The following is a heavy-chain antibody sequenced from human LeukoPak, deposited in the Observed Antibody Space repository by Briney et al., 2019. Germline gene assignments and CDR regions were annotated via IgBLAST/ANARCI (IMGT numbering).Heavy chain of an antibody. J-gene: IGHJ4*02. CDR3: TTDRGIAARPLFDY. CDR1: GFTFTNAW. D-gene: IGHD6-6*01. CDR2: FKSKADGGTT. Sequence: TGGSLRLSCAASGFTFTNAWMGWVRQAPGKGLEWVGRFKSKADGGTTDYAAPVKGRFTISRDDSRNTVYLQLNNLKSEDTAEYYCTTDRGIAARPLFDYWGQGILVTVSS. V-gene: IGHV3-15*01.